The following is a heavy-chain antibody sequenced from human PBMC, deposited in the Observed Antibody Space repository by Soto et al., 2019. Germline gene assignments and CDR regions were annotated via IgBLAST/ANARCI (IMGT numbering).Heavy chain of an antibody. CDR1: CFTFSSYG. J-gene: IGHJ5*02. CDR3: ARDPYYDSSGYYH. D-gene: IGHD3-22*01. V-gene: IGHV1-18*01. Sequence: ASGEVSFKAFCFTFSSYGISWVGQGPGQGLEWMGWISAYNGNTNYAQKLQGRVTMTTDTSTSTAYMELRSLRSDDTAVYSCARDPYYDSSGYYHWGQGTLVTVSS. CDR2: ISAYNGNT.